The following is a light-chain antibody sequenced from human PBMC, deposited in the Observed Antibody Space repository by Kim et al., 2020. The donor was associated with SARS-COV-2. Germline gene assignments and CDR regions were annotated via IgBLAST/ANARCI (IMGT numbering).Light chain of an antibody. V-gene: IGKV3-11*01. CDR2: DAS. CDR3: QHRSNWPPRLT. J-gene: IGKJ4*01. CDR1: ESVSSY. Sequence: PGERATLACRASESVSSYLAWYQQKPGQAPRLVIYDASDRATGIPARFSGSGSGTDFTLTISSLEPEDFAIYYCQHRSNWPPRLTFGGGTKVDIK.